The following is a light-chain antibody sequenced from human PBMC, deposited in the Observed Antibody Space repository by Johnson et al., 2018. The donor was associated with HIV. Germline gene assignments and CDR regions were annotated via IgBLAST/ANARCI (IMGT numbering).Light chain of an antibody. J-gene: IGLJ1*01. Sequence: QSVLTQPPSVSAAPGQKVTISCSGSSSNIGNNYVSWYQQLPGTAPKLLIYENNKRPSGIPDRFSGSKSGTSATLDITGLPTGDEADYYCGTWDSRLGARFGTGTKVTVL. CDR3: GTWDSRLGAR. CDR1: SSNIGNNY. V-gene: IGLV1-51*02. CDR2: ENN.